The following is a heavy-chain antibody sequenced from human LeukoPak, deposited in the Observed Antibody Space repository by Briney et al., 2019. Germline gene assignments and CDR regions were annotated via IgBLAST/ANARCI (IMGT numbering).Heavy chain of an antibody. CDR1: GFTFSSYA. D-gene: IGHD2-15*01. V-gene: IGHV3-64D*06. J-gene: IGHJ1*01. CDR3: VSGYCSGGSCLGDGYFQH. CDR2: ISSNGGST. Sequence: GGSLRLSCSASGFTFSSYAMHWVRQAPGKGLEYVSAISSNGGSTYYADSVKGRFTISRDNSKNTLYLQMCSLRAEDAAVYYCVSGYCSGGSCLGDGYFQHWGQGTLVTVSS.